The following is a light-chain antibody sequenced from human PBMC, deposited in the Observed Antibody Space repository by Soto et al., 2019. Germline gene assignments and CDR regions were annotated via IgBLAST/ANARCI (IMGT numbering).Light chain of an antibody. J-gene: IGKJ1*01. CDR3: QQYGSSPQT. CDR1: QSVSSSY. CDR2: GAS. Sequence: IVMTQSPATLSGSPGDTASLSCRASQSVSSSYLAWYQQKPGQAPRLLIYGASSRATGIPDRFSGSGSGTDFTLTISRLEPEDFAVYYCQQYGSSPQTFGQGTKVDIK. V-gene: IGKV3-20*01.